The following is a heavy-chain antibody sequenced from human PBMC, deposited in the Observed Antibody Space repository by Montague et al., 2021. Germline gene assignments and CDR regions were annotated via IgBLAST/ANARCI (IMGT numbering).Heavy chain of an antibody. CDR2: VYPGDSDT. J-gene: IGHJ4*02. V-gene: IGHV5-51*01. CDR3: ARLSGSGTNHFDY. CDR1: GYSFTNYW. Sequence: KVSCKGSGYSFTNYWIGWVRQMPGNGLEWMGIVYPGDSDTRYSPSFQGQVTISADKSISTAYLQWSSLKASDTAMYYCARLSGSGTNHFDYWGQGTLVTVSS. D-gene: IGHD1-26*01.